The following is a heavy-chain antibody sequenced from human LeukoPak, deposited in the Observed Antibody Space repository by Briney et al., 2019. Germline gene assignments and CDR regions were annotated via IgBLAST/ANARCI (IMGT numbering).Heavy chain of an antibody. J-gene: IGHJ3*02. CDR3: ARGHPYDAFDI. Sequence: ASVKVSYKASGGTFSSYAISWVRQAPGQGLEWMGRIIPILGIANYAQKFQGRVTITADKSTSTAYMELSSLRSEDTAVYYCARGHPYDAFDIWGQGTMVTVSS. CDR2: IIPILGIA. V-gene: IGHV1-69*04. CDR1: GGTFSSYA.